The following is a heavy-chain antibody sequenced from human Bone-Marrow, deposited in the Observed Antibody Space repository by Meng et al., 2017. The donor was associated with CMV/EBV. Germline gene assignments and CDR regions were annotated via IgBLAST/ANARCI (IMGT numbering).Heavy chain of an antibody. CDR3: AREGSGYGGWFDP. V-gene: IGHV1-18*01. Sequence: ASVKVSCKASGYTFTSYGISWVRQAPGQGLEWMGWISGYNGNTNYAQKLQGRVTMTRDTSISTAYMELSRLRSDDTAVYYCAREGSGYGGWFDPWGQGTLVTVSS. D-gene: IGHD5-12*01. CDR2: ISGYNGNT. J-gene: IGHJ5*02. CDR1: GYTFTSYG.